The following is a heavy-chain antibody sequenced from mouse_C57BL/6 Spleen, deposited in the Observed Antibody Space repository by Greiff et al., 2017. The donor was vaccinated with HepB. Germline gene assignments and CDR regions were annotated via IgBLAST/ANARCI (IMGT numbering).Heavy chain of an antibody. D-gene: IGHD1-1*01. CDR2: IDPSDSYT. Sequence: QVQLQQPGAELVRPGTSVKLSCKASGYTFTSYWMHWVKQRPGQGLEWIGVIDPSDSYTNYNQKFKGKATLTVDTSSSTAYMQLSSLTSEDSAVYYCARRRFETTVDFDYWGQGTTLTVSS. V-gene: IGHV1-59*01. CDR3: ARRRFETTVDFDY. CDR1: GYTFTSYW. J-gene: IGHJ2*01.